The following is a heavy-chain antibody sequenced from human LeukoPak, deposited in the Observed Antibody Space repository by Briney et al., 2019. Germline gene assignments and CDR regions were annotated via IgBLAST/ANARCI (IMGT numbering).Heavy chain of an antibody. CDR1: GYTFTSFG. V-gene: IGHV1-18*01. CDR3: ARDSTSRVATISDY. CDR2: ISAYNGNT. D-gene: IGHD5-12*01. Sequence: ASVKVSCKASGYTFTSFGITWVRQAPGQGLEWMGWISAYNGNTNYAQKLQGRVTMTTDTSTSTAYMELRSLRSDDTAIYYCARDSTSRVATISDYWGQGTPVTVSS. J-gene: IGHJ4*02.